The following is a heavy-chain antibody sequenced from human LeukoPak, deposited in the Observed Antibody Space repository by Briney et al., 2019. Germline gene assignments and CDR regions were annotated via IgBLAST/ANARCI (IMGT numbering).Heavy chain of an antibody. CDR3: GIDAGNCGGDCSIQH. CDR1: GDTFSSYV. D-gene: IGHD2-21*02. Sequence: GASVKVSCKASGDTFSSYVIRWVLQAPGQGLEWMGGVIPIFGTANYAQKFQGRVTITADESTSTAYMELSSLRSEDTAVYYCGIDAGNCGGDCSIQHWGQGTLVTVSS. CDR2: VIPIFGTA. V-gene: IGHV1-69*13. J-gene: IGHJ1*01.